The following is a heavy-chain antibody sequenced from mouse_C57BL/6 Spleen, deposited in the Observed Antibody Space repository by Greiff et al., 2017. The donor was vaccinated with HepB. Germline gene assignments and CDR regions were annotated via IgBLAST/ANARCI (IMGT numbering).Heavy chain of an antibody. CDR3: ARGLRDYDLYAMDY. D-gene: IGHD2-4*01. Sequence: QVQLQQPGAELVRPGSSVKLSCKASGYTFTSYWMHWVKQRPIQGLEWIGNIDPSDSETHYNQKFKDKATLTVDKSSSTAYMQLSSLTSEDSAVYYCARGLRDYDLYAMDYWGQGTSVTVSS. CDR2: IDPSDSET. V-gene: IGHV1-52*01. J-gene: IGHJ4*01. CDR1: GYTFTSYW.